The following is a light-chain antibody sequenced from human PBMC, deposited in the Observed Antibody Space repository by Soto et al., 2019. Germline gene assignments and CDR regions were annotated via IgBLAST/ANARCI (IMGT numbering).Light chain of an antibody. V-gene: IGLV3-1*01. Sequence: SYELTQPPSVSVSPGQTASITCSGYKLGDKYACWYQQKPGQSPVLVIYQDSKRPSGIPERFSGSNSGNTATLTISGTQAMDEADYYCQAWDSSTAGVFGTGTKLTVL. CDR2: QDS. J-gene: IGLJ1*01. CDR1: KLGDKY. CDR3: QAWDSSTAGV.